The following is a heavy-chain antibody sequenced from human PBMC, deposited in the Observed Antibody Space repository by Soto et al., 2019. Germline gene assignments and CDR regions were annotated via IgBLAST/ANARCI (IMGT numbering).Heavy chain of an antibody. Sequence: EVQLLESGGGLVQPGGSLRLSCAASGFTFSSYAMSWVRQAPGKGLEWVSAISGSGGSTYYADSVKGRFTISRDNSKNTLYLQMNSMRAEDTAVYYCAKEGTVTIPFAPGHNWFDPWGQGTLVTVSS. J-gene: IGHJ5*02. CDR3: AKEGTVTIPFAPGHNWFDP. CDR2: ISGSGGST. CDR1: GFTFSSYA. V-gene: IGHV3-23*01. D-gene: IGHD4-17*01.